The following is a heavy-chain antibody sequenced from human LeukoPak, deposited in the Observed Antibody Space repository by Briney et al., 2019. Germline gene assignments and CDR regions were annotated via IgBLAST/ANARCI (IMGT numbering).Heavy chain of an antibody. CDR1: GDSITSDSFY. CDR3: AELGITMIGGV. V-gene: IGHV4-39*01. Sequence: PSETLSLTCTVSGDSITSDSFYWGWIRQPPGKGLQWIASIYHSGSTLYNPSLKSRVTISADTSKNQFSLKLSSVTAADTAVYYCAELGITMIGGVWGKGTTVTISS. J-gene: IGHJ6*04. CDR2: IYHSGST. D-gene: IGHD3-10*02.